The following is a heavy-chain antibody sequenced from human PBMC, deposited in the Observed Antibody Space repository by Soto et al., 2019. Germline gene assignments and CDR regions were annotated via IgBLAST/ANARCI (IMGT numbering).Heavy chain of an antibody. CDR3: ARAPEAYYYGMDV. Sequence: SETLSLTCTVSGGSISSGGYYWSWIRQHPGKGLEWIGYIYYSGSTYYNPSLKSRVTISVDTSKNQFSLKLSSVTAADTAVYYCARAPEAYYYGMDVWGQGTTVTVSS. CDR2: IYYSGST. J-gene: IGHJ6*02. CDR1: GGSISSGGYY. V-gene: IGHV4-31*03.